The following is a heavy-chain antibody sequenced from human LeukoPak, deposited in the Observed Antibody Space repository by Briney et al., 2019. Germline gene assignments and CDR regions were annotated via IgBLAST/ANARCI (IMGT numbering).Heavy chain of an antibody. Sequence: WASVKVSCKASGYTFTSYGISWVRQAPGQGLEWMGWISAYNGNTNYAQKLQGRVTMTTDTSTSTAYMELRSLRSDDTAVYYCARYSTMVRGVMDGRQYYFDYWGQGTLVTVSS. J-gene: IGHJ4*02. CDR1: GYTFTSYG. V-gene: IGHV1-18*01. CDR3: ARYSTMVRGVMDGRQYYFDY. D-gene: IGHD3-10*01. CDR2: ISAYNGNT.